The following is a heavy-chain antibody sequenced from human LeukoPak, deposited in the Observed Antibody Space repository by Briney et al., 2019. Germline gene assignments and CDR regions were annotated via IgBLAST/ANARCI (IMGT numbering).Heavy chain of an antibody. CDR2: IYTSGST. Sequence: SETLSLTCTVPGGSISSYYWSWIRQPAGKGLEWIGRIYTSGSTNYNPSLKSRVTMSVDTSKNQFSLKLSSVTAADTAVYYCARVNDFWSGYFMDVWGKGTTVTVSS. CDR1: GGSISSYY. V-gene: IGHV4-4*07. D-gene: IGHD3-3*01. J-gene: IGHJ6*03. CDR3: ARVNDFWSGYFMDV.